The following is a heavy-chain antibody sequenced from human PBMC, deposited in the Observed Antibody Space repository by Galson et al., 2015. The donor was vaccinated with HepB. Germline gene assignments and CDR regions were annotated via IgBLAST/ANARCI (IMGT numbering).Heavy chain of an antibody. CDR1: GFTFSTYA. CDR3: AKGGNWDSRYFDY. D-gene: IGHD7-27*01. J-gene: IGHJ4*02. CDR2: ISGDTAKI. V-gene: IGHV3-23*01. Sequence: SLRLSCAASGFTFSTYAMNWVRQAPGKGLEWVSVISGDTAKIFHAVSVKGRFTISRDNSMNTVYLQMDSLRAEGTAVYYCAKGGNWDSRYFDYWGQGSLVTVSS.